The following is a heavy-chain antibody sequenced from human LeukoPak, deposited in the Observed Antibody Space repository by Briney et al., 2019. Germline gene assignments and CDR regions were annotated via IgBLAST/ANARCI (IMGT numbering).Heavy chain of an antibody. CDR1: GGSFSGYY. CDR3: ARGRTIFGVVTPTGYFDY. J-gene: IGHJ4*02. Sequence: PSETLSLTCAVYGGSFSGYYWSWNRQPPGKGLEWVGEINHSGSTNYNPSLKSRVTISVDTSKNQFSLKLSSVTAADTAVYYCARGRTIFGVVTPTGYFDYWGQGTLVTVSS. CDR2: INHSGST. D-gene: IGHD3-3*01. V-gene: IGHV4-34*01.